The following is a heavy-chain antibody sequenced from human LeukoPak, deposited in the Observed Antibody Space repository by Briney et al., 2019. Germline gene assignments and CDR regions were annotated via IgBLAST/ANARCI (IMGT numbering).Heavy chain of an antibody. CDR1: GYTFAGYY. D-gene: IGHD3-22*01. J-gene: IGHJ4*02. CDR2: INPNSGGT. V-gene: IGHV1-2*02. Sequence: GASVKVSCTASGYTFAGYYMHWVRQAPGQGLEWMGWINPNSGGTNYAQTFQGRVTMTRDTSISTAYMELSRLRADDTAVYYCARERTGSYDSSGSYYFDYWGQGTLVTVSS. CDR3: ARERTGSYDSSGSYYFDY.